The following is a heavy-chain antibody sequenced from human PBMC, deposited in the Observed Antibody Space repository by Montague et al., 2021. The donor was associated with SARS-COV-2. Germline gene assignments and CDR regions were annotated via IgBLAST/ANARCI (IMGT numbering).Heavy chain of an antibody. Sequence: SETLSLTCSVSGYFIGTGYYWGWIRQSPGKGLEWIGSNYLHGNAYYNPSLNSRVTISLDTSNNQFSSRLTSVTTSGTAVYYCARGRVTCAGFDYWGQGIRVIVSS. CDR3: ARGRVTCAGFDY. CDR1: GYFIGTGYY. J-gene: IGHJ4*02. CDR2: NYLHGNA. D-gene: IGHD2-21*02. V-gene: IGHV4-38-2*02.